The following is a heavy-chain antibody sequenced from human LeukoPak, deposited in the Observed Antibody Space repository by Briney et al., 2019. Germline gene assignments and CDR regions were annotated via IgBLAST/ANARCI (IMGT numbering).Heavy chain of an antibody. J-gene: IGHJ3*02. Sequence: GGSLRLSCAASGFTVSSNYMSWVRQAPGKGLEWVSSISSGSSYIYYADSVKGRFTISRDNAKNSLYLQMNSLRAEDTAVYYCARDNRGIGDAFDIWGQGTMVTVSS. CDR1: GFTVSSNY. CDR3: ARDNRGIGDAFDI. D-gene: IGHD3-10*01. CDR2: ISSGSSYI. V-gene: IGHV3-21*01.